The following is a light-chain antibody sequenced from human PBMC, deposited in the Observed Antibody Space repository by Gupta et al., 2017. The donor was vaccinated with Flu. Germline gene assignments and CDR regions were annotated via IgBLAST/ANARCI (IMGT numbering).Light chain of an antibody. J-gene: IGLJ1*01. Sequence: QTVVTQEPSLTVSPGGTVTLTCASRTGAVTSGYYPNWFQQKPGPAPRALIYGTTNRHSWTPARFSGSLLGGKAALTLSSAQPEDEAEYYCLLYCGGTQPVFGTGTKVTVL. CDR3: LLYCGGTQPV. V-gene: IGLV7-43*01. CDR2: GTT. CDR1: TGAVTSGYY.